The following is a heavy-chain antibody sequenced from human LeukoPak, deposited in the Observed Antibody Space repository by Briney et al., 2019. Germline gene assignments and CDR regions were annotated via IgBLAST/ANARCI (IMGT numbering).Heavy chain of an antibody. J-gene: IGHJ4*02. D-gene: IGHD5-24*01. Sequence: SETLSLTCTVSGGDIISRSHYWGWIRQPPGKGLEWIGSIYYSGSTYYNPSLKSRDTISVDTSKNQFSLKLSSVTAADTAVYYCARKRWLQGGFDYWGQGTLVTVSS. CDR2: IYYSGST. CDR1: GGDIISRSHY. CDR3: ARKRWLQGGFDY. V-gene: IGHV4-39*01.